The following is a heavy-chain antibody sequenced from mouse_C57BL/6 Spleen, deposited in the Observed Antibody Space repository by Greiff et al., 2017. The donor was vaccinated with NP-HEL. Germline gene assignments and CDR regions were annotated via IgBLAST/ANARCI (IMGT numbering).Heavy chain of an antibody. D-gene: IGHD1-1*01. CDR2: IDPEDGET. J-gene: IGHJ1*03. CDR3: AFYYGSSYWDFDV. Sequence: VQLQQSGAELVKPGASVKLSCTASGFTIKDYYMHWVKQRTEQGLEWIGRIDPEDGETKYAPTFQGKATITADTSSNTAYLQLSSLTSEDTAVYYCAFYYGSSYWDFDVWGTGTTVTVSS. CDR1: GFTIKDYY. V-gene: IGHV14-2*01.